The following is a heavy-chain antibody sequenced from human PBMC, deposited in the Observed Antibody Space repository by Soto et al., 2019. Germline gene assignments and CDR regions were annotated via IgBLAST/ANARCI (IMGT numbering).Heavy chain of an antibody. CDR2: IKRKTDGGTT. J-gene: IGHJ6*02. Sequence: GGSLRLSCAASGFTFSNAWMSWVRQAPGKGLEWVGRIKRKTDGGTTDYAAPVKGRFTISRDDSKNTLYLQMNSLKTEDTAVYYCATGIVMVMPSGMDVWGQETTFTV. D-gene: IGHD3-22*01. CDR1: GFTFSNAW. CDR3: ATGIVMVMPSGMDV. V-gene: IGHV3-15*01.